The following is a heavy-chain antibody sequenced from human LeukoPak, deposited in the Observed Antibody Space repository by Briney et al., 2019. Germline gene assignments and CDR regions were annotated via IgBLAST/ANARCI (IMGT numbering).Heavy chain of an antibody. CDR2: ISGSGGST. J-gene: IGHJ4*02. Sequence: GGSLRLSCAASGFTFSSYAMSWVRQAPGKGLEWVSVISGSGGSTHYADSVKGRFTISRDNSKNTLYLQMYSLRAEDTAVYYCAKGVDSGGTCYSSMDYWGQGTLVTVSP. V-gene: IGHV3-23*01. CDR1: GFTFSSYA. CDR3: AKGVDSGGTCYSSMDY. D-gene: IGHD2-15*01.